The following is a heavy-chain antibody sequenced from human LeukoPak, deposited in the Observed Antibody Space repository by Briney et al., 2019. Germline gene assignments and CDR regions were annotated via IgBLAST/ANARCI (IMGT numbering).Heavy chain of an antibody. CDR2: FDPEDGET. V-gene: IGHV1-24*01. D-gene: IGHD3-22*01. Sequence: SVKVSCKVSGYXLTELSMHWVRQAPGKGHEWMGGFDPEDGETIYAQKFQGRVTMTEDTSTDTAYMELSSLRSEDTAVYYCAKGDYYDSSGYYYGVHAFDIWGQGTMVTVSS. J-gene: IGHJ3*02. CDR3: AKGDYYDSSGYYYGVHAFDI. CDR1: GYXLTELS.